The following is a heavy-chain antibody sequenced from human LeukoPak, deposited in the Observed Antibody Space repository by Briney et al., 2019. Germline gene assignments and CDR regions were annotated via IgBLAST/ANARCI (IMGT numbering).Heavy chain of an antibody. V-gene: IGHV4-30-2*01. Sequence: SETLSLTCTVSGGSISSGNYYWSWIRQPPGKCLEWIGYIYHSGSTYYNPSLKSRVTISVDRSKNQFSLKLSSVTAADTAVYYCARGTTVTTPRYFDYWGQGTLVTVSS. CDR3: ARGTTVTTPRYFDY. D-gene: IGHD4-17*01. J-gene: IGHJ4*02. CDR2: IYHSGST. CDR1: GGSISSGNYY.